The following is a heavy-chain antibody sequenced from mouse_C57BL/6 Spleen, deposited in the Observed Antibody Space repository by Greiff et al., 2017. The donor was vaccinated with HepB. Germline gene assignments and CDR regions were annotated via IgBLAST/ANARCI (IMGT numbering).Heavy chain of an antibody. CDR3: ATSTPLYYYGSWFAY. Sequence: QVQLKQPGAELVRPGSSVKLSCKASGYTFTSYWMHWVKQRPIQGLEWIGNIDPSDSENHYNQKFKDKATLTVDKSASTAYMQLSSLTTEDSAVYYCATSTPLYYYGSWFAYWGQGTLVTVSA. D-gene: IGHD1-1*01. CDR2: IDPSDSEN. J-gene: IGHJ3*01. V-gene: IGHV1-52*01. CDR1: GYTFTSYW.